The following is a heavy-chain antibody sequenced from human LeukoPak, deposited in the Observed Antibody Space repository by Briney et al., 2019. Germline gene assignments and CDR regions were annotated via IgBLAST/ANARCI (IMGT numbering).Heavy chain of an antibody. CDR1: GGSFSGYY. D-gene: IGHD3-22*01. CDR3: ARGYYDSSGYYPWYFDY. Sequence: SETLSLTCAVYGGSFSGYYWSWIRQPPGKGLEWIGEINHSGSTNYNPSLKSRVTISVDTSKNQFSLKLSSVTAADTAVYYCARGYYDSSGYYPWYFDYWGQGTLVTVSS. V-gene: IGHV4-34*01. J-gene: IGHJ4*02. CDR2: INHSGST.